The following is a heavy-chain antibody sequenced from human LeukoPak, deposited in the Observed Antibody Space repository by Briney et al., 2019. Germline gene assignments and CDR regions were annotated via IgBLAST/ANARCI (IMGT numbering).Heavy chain of an antibody. CDR3: ARRGFGIQSPNFDY. CDR1: GGSFSGYH. CDR2: INHSEGT. J-gene: IGHJ4*02. D-gene: IGHD4-11*01. Sequence: PSETLSLTCAVYGGSFSGYHWSWIRQPPGKGLEWLGEINHSEGTNYNPSLKSRVTISVDTSKNQFSLKLTSVTAADTAVYYCARRGFGIQSPNFDYWGQGTLVTVSS. V-gene: IGHV4-34*01.